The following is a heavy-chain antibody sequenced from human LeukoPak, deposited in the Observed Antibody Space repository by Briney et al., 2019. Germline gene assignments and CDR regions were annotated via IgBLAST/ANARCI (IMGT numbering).Heavy chain of an antibody. CDR2: INPNSGGT. CDR3: ARLEYCTNGVCYTIDY. J-gene: IGHJ4*02. V-gene: IGHV1-2*02. D-gene: IGHD2-8*01. Sequence: GASVKVPCKASGYTFTGYYMHWVRQAPGQGLEWMGWINPNSGGTNYAQKFQGRVTMTRDTSISTAYMELSRLRSDDTAVYYCARLEYCTNGVCYTIDYWGQGTLVAVSS. CDR1: GYTFTGYY.